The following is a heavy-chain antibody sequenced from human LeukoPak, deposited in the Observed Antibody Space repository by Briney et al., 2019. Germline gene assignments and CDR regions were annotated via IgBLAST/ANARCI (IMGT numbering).Heavy chain of an antibody. J-gene: IGHJ4*02. CDR2: IYTSGST. CDR1: GGSISSGSYY. CDR3: ARVHSSSWCKDY. Sequence: SETLSLACTVSGGSISSGSYYWSWIRQPAGKGLEWIGRIYTSGSTNYNPSLKSRVTMSVDTSKNQFSLKLSSVTAADTAVYYCARVHSSSWCKDYWGQGTLVTVSS. D-gene: IGHD6-13*01. V-gene: IGHV4-61*02.